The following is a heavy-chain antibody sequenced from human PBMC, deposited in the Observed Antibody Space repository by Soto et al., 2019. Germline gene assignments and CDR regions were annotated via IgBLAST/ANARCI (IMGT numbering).Heavy chain of an antibody. Sequence: EVQLVESGGGLVQPGGSLKLPVQPSGFTFSLYIMTWVRQAPGRALEWVSYFSRSSTGIHYADSVKGRFTISRDDATNSMHLQMNSLRDGDTAVYYCARAVTWGLDVWGQGTTVSISS. V-gene: IGHV3-48*02. D-gene: IGHD3-10*01. CDR1: GFTFSLYI. CDR2: FSRSSTGI. CDR3: ARAVTWGLDV. J-gene: IGHJ6*02.